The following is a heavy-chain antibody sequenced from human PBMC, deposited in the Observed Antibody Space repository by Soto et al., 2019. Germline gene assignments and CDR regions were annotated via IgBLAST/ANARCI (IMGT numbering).Heavy chain of an antibody. Sequence: GGSLRLSCAASGFSVRSSQMSWVRQAPGKGLEWVSVIFSDGTTHYGVSVKGRFTISRDSARNTLYLQMNSLRAEDTAVYYCARDRSGGKTYGMDVWGQGTTVTVSS. CDR1: GFSVRSSQ. CDR2: IFSDGTT. J-gene: IGHJ6*02. V-gene: IGHV3-53*01. CDR3: ARDRSGGKTYGMDV. D-gene: IGHD2-15*01.